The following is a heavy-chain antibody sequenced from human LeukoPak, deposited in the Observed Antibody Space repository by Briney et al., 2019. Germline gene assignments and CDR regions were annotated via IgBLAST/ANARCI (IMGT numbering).Heavy chain of an antibody. D-gene: IGHD3-10*01. V-gene: IGHV3-21*04. CDR3: AKSISSLSGTFDY. Sequence: KPGGSLRLSCAASGFIFSSYSMNWVRQAPGKGLEWVSSISSSSYIYYADSVKGRFTISRDNSKNTLYLQMNSLRAEDTAVYYCAKSISSLSGTFDYWGQGTLVTVSS. CDR1: GFIFSSYS. CDR2: ISSSSYI. J-gene: IGHJ4*02.